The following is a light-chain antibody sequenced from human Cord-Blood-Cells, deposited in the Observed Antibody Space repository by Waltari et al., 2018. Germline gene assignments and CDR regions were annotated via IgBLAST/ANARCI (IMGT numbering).Light chain of an antibody. V-gene: IGLV2-23*01. J-gene: IGLJ3*02. CDR3: CSYAGSSTWV. CDR2: EGS. Sequence: QSALTQPASVSGSPGQSITISCTGTSSDVGSYNLVSWYQQHPGKAPKLMIYEGSKRAVGVSNRFSGSKSGNPASLTISGLQIWEETDYYCCSYAGSSTWVFGGGTKLTVL. CDR1: SSDVGSYNL.